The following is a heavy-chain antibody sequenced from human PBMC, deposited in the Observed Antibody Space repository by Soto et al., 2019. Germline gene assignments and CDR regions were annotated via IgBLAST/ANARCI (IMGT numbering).Heavy chain of an antibody. Sequence: SETLSLTCTVSGGSISGYYWSWIRQPPGKGLEWIGYMYNTGSTVYNPSFKSRVTISVDTSKNQFSLKLSSVTAADTAVYYCAREVEWLRFPWFDPWGQGTLVTVSS. CDR3: AREVEWLRFPWFDP. J-gene: IGHJ5*02. D-gene: IGHD5-12*01. V-gene: IGHV4-59*01. CDR1: GGSISGYY. CDR2: MYNTGST.